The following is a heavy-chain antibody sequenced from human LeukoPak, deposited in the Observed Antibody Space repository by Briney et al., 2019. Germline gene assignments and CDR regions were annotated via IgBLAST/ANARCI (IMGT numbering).Heavy chain of an antibody. CDR1: AFIFSGHW. Sequence: GGSLRLSCEGSAFIFSGHWMNWVRQTPGKGLEWVSSISSSSSYIYYADSVKGRFTISRDNAKNSLYLQMNSLRAEDTAVYYCASIRITMVRGVSTDIDYWGQGTLVTVSS. J-gene: IGHJ4*02. V-gene: IGHV3-21*01. CDR2: ISSSSSYI. D-gene: IGHD3-10*01. CDR3: ASIRITMVRGVSTDIDY.